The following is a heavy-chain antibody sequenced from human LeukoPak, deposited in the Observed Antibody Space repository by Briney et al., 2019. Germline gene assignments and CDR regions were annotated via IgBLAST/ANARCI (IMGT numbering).Heavy chain of an antibody. J-gene: IGHJ4*02. CDR2: ISYDGSNK. V-gene: IGHV3-30*03. D-gene: IGHD6-19*01. CDR1: GFTFSSYG. CDR3: ASRTESSGHDY. Sequence: PGRSLRLSCAASGFTFSSYGMHWVRQAPGKGLEWVAVISYDGSNKYYADSVKGRFTISRDNSKNTLYLQMNSLRAEDTAVYYCASRTESSGHDYWGQGTLVTVSS.